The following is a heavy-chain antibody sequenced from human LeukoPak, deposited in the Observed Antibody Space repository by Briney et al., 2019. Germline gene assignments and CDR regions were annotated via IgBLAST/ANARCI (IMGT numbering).Heavy chain of an antibody. CDR3: AKDLSYGGGTFDY. D-gene: IGHD3-16*01. CDR2: INSDGSST. V-gene: IGHV3-74*01. Sequence: GGSLRLSCAASGFTFSSYWMHWVRQAPGKGLVWVSRINSDGSSTSYADSVKGRFTISRDNDKNTLYLQMNSLRAEDTAVYYCAKDLSYGGGTFDYWGQGTLVTVSS. CDR1: GFTFSSYW. J-gene: IGHJ4*02.